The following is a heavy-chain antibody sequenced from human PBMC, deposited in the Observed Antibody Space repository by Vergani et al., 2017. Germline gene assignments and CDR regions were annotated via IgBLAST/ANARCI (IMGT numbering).Heavy chain of an antibody. CDR2: IIPILGIP. Sequence: QVQLVQSGAEVKKPGSSVKVSCKASGGTFSRYTVTWVRQAPGQGLEWMGRIIPILGIPNYAQKLQGRVTITADKSTNTAYMELSSLRSEDTAVYYCARDRGTRTYGLDVWGQGTTVTVSS. J-gene: IGHJ6*02. V-gene: IGHV1-69*08. D-gene: IGHD3-16*01. CDR3: ARDRGTRTYGLDV. CDR1: GGTFSRYT.